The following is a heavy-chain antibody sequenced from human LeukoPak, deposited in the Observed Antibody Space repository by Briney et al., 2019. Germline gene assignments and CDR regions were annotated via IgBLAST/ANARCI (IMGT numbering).Heavy chain of an antibody. CDR3: IREVQVRASVSLGL. CDR2: MNSAGCTI. CDR1: GFTISGFW. V-gene: IGHV3-74*01. Sequence: PGGSLRLSCAASGFTISGFWMHWVRQVPGEGLVWVARMNSAGCTINYADSVKGRFTISRDNVRNTLHLQMNNLSLEDTAVYFCIREVQVRASVSLGLWGRRTLVTVS. D-gene: IGHD1-1*01. J-gene: IGHJ4*01.